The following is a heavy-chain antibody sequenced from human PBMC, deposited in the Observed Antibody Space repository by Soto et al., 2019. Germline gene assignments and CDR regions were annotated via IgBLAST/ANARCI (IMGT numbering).Heavy chain of an antibody. V-gene: IGHV1-69*01. Sequence: QVQLVQSGAEVKKPGSSVQVSCKASGGTFSSYGISWVRQAPGQGLEWMGGIIPIFGTAHYAQKFQGRVTITADESTSTGYMELSSLRSEDTAVYYCASTSTEYSSGWSLSSFDYWGQGTLVTVSS. D-gene: IGHD6-19*01. J-gene: IGHJ4*02. CDR3: ASTSTEYSSGWSLSSFDY. CDR2: IIPIFGTA. CDR1: GGTFSSYG.